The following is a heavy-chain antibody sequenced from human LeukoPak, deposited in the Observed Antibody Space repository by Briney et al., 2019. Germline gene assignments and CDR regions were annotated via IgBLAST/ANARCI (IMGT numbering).Heavy chain of an antibody. Sequence: PSETLSLTCTVSGGSISSGDYYWSWIRQPPGKGLEWIGYIYYSGSTYCNPSLKSRVTISVDTSKNQFSLKLSSVTAADTAVYYCAREVATVTTFDYWGQGTLVTVSS. CDR2: IYYSGST. V-gene: IGHV4-30-4*01. J-gene: IGHJ4*02. D-gene: IGHD4-17*01. CDR1: GGSISSGDYY. CDR3: AREVATVTTFDY.